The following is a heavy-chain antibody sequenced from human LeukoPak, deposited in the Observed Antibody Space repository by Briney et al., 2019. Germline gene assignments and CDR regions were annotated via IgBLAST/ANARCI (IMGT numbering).Heavy chain of an antibody. Sequence: SEILSLTCAVSGYSISGGYYWNWIRQPPGKGLEWIGELNHRGSTNDNPSLKSRVTMSVDTSKKQFSLKLSSVTAADTAVYYCAGGYNYGSDAFDIWGQGTMVTVSS. D-gene: IGHD5-18*01. CDR2: LNHRGST. CDR1: GYSISGGYY. CDR3: AGGYNYGSDAFDI. V-gene: IGHV4-34*01. J-gene: IGHJ3*02.